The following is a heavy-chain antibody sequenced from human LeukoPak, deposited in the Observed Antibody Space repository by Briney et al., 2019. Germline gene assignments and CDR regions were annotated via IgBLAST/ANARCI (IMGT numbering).Heavy chain of an antibody. CDR2: ISSSGSTI. CDR3: ARHYGSGYNYYYYYYMDV. J-gene: IGHJ6*03. D-gene: IGHD3-22*01. Sequence: GGSLRLSCAASGFTFSDYYMSWIRQAPGKGLEWVSYISSSGSTIYYADSVKGRFTISRDNAKNSLYLQMNSLRAEDTAVYYCARHYGSGYNYYYYYYMDVWGKGTTVTISS. V-gene: IGHV3-11*01. CDR1: GFTFSDYY.